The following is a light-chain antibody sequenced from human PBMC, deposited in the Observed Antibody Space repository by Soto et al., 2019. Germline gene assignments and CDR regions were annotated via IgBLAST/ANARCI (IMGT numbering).Light chain of an antibody. CDR1: RSVSSRY. Sequence: ESMLTQSPGTLSLSPGERATLSCRASRSVSSRYISWYQQKPGQAPRLLIYGASIRTTGIPDRFSGSGSGTYFTLTISRMEAEDFAVYYCQQFGGSPPAFTFGQGTKLEI. CDR2: GAS. V-gene: IGKV3-20*01. J-gene: IGKJ2*01. CDR3: QQFGGSPPAFT.